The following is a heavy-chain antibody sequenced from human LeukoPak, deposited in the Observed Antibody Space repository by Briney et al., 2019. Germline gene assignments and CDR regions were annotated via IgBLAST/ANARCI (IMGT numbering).Heavy chain of an antibody. CDR2: IKQDGSEK. J-gene: IGHJ4*02. V-gene: IGHV3-7*01. CDR1: GFTFSTYW. CDR3: ARDSAGNDY. Sequence: GGSLRLSCAASGFTFSTYWMSWVRQAPGKGLEWVANIKQDGSEKYHVDSVKGRFTISRDNAKNSLYLQMNSLRAEDTAMYYCARDSAGNDYWGQGTLVTVSS. D-gene: IGHD6-13*01.